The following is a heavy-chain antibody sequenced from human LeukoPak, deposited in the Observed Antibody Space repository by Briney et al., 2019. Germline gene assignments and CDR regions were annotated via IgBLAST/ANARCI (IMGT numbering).Heavy chain of an antibody. Sequence: ASVKVSRKASGYTFTSYDINWVRQATGQGLEWLGYMNPNSGNTGSAQKFQGRFTMTWDTSISTAYMELSSLRSEDTAVYYCARAGRTTVTPSRLDPWGQGTLVTVSS. CDR3: ARAGRTTVTPSRLDP. J-gene: IGHJ5*02. D-gene: IGHD4-11*01. CDR1: GYTFTSYD. V-gene: IGHV1-8*01. CDR2: MNPNSGNT.